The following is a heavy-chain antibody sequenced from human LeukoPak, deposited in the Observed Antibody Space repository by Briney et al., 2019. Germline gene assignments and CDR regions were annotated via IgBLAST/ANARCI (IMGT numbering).Heavy chain of an antibody. J-gene: IGHJ6*03. CDR2: MNPNSGNT. CDR3: ARGLSVYGEWELLSYYYYYMDV. D-gene: IGHD1-26*01. Sequence: ASVKVSCKASGGTFSSYDINWVRQAPGQGLEWMGWMNPNSGNTGYAQKFQGRVTMTRNTSISTAYMELSSLRSEDTAVYYCARGLSVYGEWELLSYYYYYMDVWGKGTTVTVSS. V-gene: IGHV1-8*02. CDR1: GGTFSSYD.